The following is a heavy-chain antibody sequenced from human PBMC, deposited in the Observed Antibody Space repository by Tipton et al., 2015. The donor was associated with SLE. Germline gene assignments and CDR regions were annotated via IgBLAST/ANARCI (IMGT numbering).Heavy chain of an antibody. V-gene: IGHV4-59*11. J-gene: IGHJ5*02. CDR1: GGSISSHY. Sequence: TLSLTCTVSGGSISSHYWSWIRQPPGKGLEWIGYIYYSGSTNYNPSLKSRVTISVDTSKNQFSLKLSSVTAADTAVYYCARSELRPYSSSWYEFDPWGQGTLVTVSS. CDR2: IYYSGST. CDR3: ARSELRPYSSSWYEFDP. D-gene: IGHD6-13*01.